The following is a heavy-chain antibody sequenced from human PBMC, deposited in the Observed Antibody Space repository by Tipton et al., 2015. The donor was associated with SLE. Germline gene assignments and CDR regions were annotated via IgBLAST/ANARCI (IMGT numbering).Heavy chain of an antibody. CDR1: GGSFSGYY. CDR3: ARVAPTEVFDH. CDR2: IIHSGLT. J-gene: IGHJ4*02. Sequence: TLSLTCTVYGGSFSGYYWSWIRQPPGKGLEWIGEIIHSGLTNYNPSLKSRVVLSLDTSKNQFSLKLSSVTAADTAVYYCARVAPTEVFDHWGQGALVTVSS. D-gene: IGHD1-1*01. V-gene: IGHV4-34*12.